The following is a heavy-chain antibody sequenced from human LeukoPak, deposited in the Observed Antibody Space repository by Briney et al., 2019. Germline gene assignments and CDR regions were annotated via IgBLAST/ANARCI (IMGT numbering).Heavy chain of an antibody. CDR1: GDTVSNTRSA. CDR3: ARVNSWTEEPDTGFDY. D-gene: IGHD1-14*01. Sequence: SQTLSLTCAISGDTVSNTRSAWNWIRQSPSRGLEWLGRTYYRSKWYTDYAASVKSRITINPDTSKNQFSLHLNSVTPEDTAVYYCARVNSWTEEPDTGFDYWGQGTLVTVSS. CDR2: TYYRSKWYT. J-gene: IGHJ4*02. V-gene: IGHV6-1*01.